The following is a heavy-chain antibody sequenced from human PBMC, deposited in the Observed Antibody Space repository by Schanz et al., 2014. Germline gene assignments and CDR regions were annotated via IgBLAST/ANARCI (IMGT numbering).Heavy chain of an antibody. CDR3: LAPDYGMDV. Sequence: VQLVESGGGVVQPGRSLRLSCAASGFTFSTHAMHWVRQAPGKGLEWVSVIGVDGTTTYYADSVKGRFTISRDNSKNTLYLQMNSLRAEDTAVYYCLAPDYGMDVWGQGTTVTVSS. V-gene: IGHV3-NL1*01. CDR2: IGVDGTTT. CDR1: GFTFSTHA. J-gene: IGHJ6*02.